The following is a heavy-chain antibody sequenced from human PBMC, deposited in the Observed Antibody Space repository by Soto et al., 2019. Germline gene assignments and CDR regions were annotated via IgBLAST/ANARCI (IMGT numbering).Heavy chain of an antibody. CDR1: GFTFSSYA. CDR2: IKSKTDGGTT. J-gene: IGHJ6*02. V-gene: IGHV3-15*01. CDR3: TTLGAHYYYYGMDV. D-gene: IGHD1-26*01. Sequence: VQLVESGGGVVQPGRSLRLSCAASGFTFSSYAMHWVRQAPGKGLEWVGRIKSKTDGGTTDYAAPVKGRFTISRDDSKNTLYLQMNSLKTEDTAVYYCTTLGAHYYYYGMDVWGQGTTVTVSS.